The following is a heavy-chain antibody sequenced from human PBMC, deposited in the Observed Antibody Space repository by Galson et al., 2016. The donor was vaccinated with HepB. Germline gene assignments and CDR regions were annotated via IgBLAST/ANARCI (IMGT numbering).Heavy chain of an antibody. D-gene: IGHD6-13*01. CDR2: IKQDGSGK. V-gene: IGHV3-7*03. J-gene: IGHJ4*02. Sequence: SLRLSCAASGFTFSSYAMNWVRQAPGKGLQWVASIKQDGSGKYYVDSVKGRFTISRDNAKNSVYLQMNSLRGDDTAVYYCMSYSDAWYSGFWGQGTLVTVSS. CDR3: MSYSDAWYSGF. CDR1: GFTFSSYA.